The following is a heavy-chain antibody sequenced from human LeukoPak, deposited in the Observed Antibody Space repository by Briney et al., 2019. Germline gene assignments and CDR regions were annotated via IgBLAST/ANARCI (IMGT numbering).Heavy chain of an antibody. Sequence: GGSLRLSCAASGFTFSSYWMHWVRQAPGKRLVWVSRINSDGSSTSYADSVKGRFTISRDNAKNTLYLQMNSLRAEDTAVYYCAREPRGIVATTEGYYYYYYGMDVWGQGTTVTVSS. CDR1: GFTFSSYW. V-gene: IGHV3-74*01. D-gene: IGHD5-12*01. CDR2: INSDGSST. J-gene: IGHJ6*02. CDR3: AREPRGIVATTEGYYYYYYGMDV.